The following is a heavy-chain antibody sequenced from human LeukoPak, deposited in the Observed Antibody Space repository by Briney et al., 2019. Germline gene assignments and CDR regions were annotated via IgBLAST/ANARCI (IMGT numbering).Heavy chain of an antibody. V-gene: IGHV3-43*02. CDR1: GFTFDDYA. CDR2: ISGDGGST. CDR3: AKGADPLTWRMMTVAGTRFDY. Sequence: PGGSLRLSCAASGFTFDDYAMHWVRQAPGKGLEWVSLISGDGGSTYYAGSVKGRFTISRDNSKNSLYLQMNSLRTEDTALYYCAKGADPLTWRMMTVAGTRFDYWGQGTLVTVSS. D-gene: IGHD6-19*01. J-gene: IGHJ4*02.